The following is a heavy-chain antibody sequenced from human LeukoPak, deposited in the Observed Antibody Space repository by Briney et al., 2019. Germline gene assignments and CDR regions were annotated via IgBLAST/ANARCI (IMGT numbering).Heavy chain of an antibody. CDR2: IYTSGST. CDR3: ARDGSYYYDSSGYGPFDY. D-gene: IGHD3-22*01. CDR1: GGSISSYY. J-gene: IGHJ4*02. V-gene: IGHV4-4*07. Sequence: SSETLSLTCTVSGGSISSYYWSGIRQPAGKGLEWIGRIYTSGSTNYNPSLKSRVTMSVDTSKNQFSLKLSSVTAADTAVYYCARDGSYYYDSSGYGPFDYWGQGTLVTVSS.